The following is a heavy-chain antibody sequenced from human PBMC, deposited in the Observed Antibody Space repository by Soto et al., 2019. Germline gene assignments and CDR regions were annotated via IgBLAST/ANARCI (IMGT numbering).Heavy chain of an antibody. CDR2: ISSSSSYT. V-gene: IGHV3-11*05. D-gene: IGHD5-12*01. J-gene: IGHJ5*02. CDR3: APGLGGGYDSLHWVAP. CDR1: GFTFSDYY. Sequence: QVQLVESGGGLVKPGGSLRLSCAASGFTFSDYYMSWIRQAPGKGLEWVSYISSSSSYTNYADSVKGRFTISRDNAKNCLFLQMNSLRAEDTAVYYCAPGLGGGYDSLHWVAPWGQGTLGTVSS.